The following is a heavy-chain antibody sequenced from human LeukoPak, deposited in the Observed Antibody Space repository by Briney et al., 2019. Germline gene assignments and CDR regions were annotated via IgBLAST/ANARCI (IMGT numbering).Heavy chain of an antibody. CDR1: GFTFSGYG. CDR2: ISSSGSTI. J-gene: IGHJ4*02. V-gene: IGHV3-48*04. Sequence: GGSLRLSCAASGFTFSGYGMHWVRQAPGKGLEWVSYISSSGSTIYYADSVKGRFTISRDNAKNSLYLQMNSLRAEDTAVYYCARDSYYDFWSGLVAYWGQGTLVTVSS. CDR3: ARDSYYDFWSGLVAY. D-gene: IGHD3-3*01.